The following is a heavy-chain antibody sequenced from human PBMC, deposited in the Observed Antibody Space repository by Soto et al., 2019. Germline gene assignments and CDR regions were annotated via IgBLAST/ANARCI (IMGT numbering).Heavy chain of an antibody. D-gene: IGHD3-3*01. CDR1: GYTFTGYY. J-gene: IGHJ6*02. Sequence: ASVKVSCKASGYTFTGYYMHWVRRAPGQGLEWMGWINPNSGGTNYAQKFQGRVTMTRDTSISTAYMELSRLRSDDTAVYYCARETRFLERSTGAYGMDVWGQGTTVTVYS. V-gene: IGHV1-2*02. CDR2: INPNSGGT. CDR3: ARETRFLERSTGAYGMDV.